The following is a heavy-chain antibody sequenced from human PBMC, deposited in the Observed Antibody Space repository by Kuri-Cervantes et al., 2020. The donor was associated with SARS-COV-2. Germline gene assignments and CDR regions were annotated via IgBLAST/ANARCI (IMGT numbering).Heavy chain of an antibody. J-gene: IGHJ3*02. D-gene: IGHD6-25*01. CDR2: ISSSSSYT. Sequence: GESLKISCAASGFTFSDYYMSWIRQAPGKGLEWVSYISSSSSYTNYADSVKGRFTISRDNAKNSLYLQMNSLRAEDTAVYYCARDAARAAFDTWGQGTMVTVSS. V-gene: IGHV3-11*05. CDR3: ARDAARAAFDT. CDR1: GFTFSDYY.